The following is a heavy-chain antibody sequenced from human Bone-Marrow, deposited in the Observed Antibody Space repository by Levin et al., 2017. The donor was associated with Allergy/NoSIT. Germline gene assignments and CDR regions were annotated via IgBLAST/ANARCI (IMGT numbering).Heavy chain of an antibody. CDR1: GFNFSSYA. V-gene: IGHV3-23*01. CDR3: AKIIRDIVVVVAANGVDY. J-gene: IGHJ4*02. CDR2: ISGSGGST. Sequence: GESLKISCAASGFNFSSYAMSWVRQAPGKGLEWVSAISGSGGSTYYADSVKGRFTISRDNSKNTLYLQMNSLRAEDTAVYYCAKIIRDIVVVVAANGVDYWGQGTLVTVSS. D-gene: IGHD2-15*01.